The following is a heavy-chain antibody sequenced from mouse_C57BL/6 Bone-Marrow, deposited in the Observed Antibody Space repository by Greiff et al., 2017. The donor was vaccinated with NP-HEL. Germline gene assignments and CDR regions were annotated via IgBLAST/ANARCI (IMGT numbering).Heavy chain of an antibody. D-gene: IGHD2-4*01. CDR1: GYTFTSYW. CDR3: ARSSYDYLYYFDY. J-gene: IGHJ2*01. Sequence: QVQLQQPGAELVKPGASVKLSCKASGYTFTSYWMHWVKQRPGQGLEWIGMIHPNSGSTNYNEKFKSKATLTVDKSSSTAYMQLSSLTSDDSSVYYCARSSYDYLYYFDYWGQGTTLTVSS. CDR2: IHPNSGST. V-gene: IGHV1-64*01.